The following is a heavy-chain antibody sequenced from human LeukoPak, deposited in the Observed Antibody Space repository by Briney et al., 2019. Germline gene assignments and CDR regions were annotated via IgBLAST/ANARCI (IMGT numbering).Heavy chain of an antibody. CDR2: IYYSGST. V-gene: IGHV4-59*08. CDR3: ARALRDQMGHIDY. J-gene: IGHJ4*02. D-gene: IGHD5-24*01. Sequence: SETLSLTCTVSGDSISNYYWSWIRQPPGKGLEWIGYIYYSGSTYYNPSLKSRVTISVDTSKNQFSLKLSSVTAADTAMYYCARALRDQMGHIDYWGQGTLVTVSS. CDR1: GDSISNYY.